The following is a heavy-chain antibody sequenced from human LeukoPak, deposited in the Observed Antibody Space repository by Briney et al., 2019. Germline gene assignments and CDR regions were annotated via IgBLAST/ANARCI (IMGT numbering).Heavy chain of an antibody. D-gene: IGHD3-10*01. V-gene: IGHV4-34*01. CDR3: ARNRYYYGSGNYGVPNWFDP. J-gene: IGHJ5*02. Sequence: SETLSLTCAVYGGSFSGYYWGWIRQPPGKGLEWIGSIYYSGSTYYKSSLKSRVTMSVDTSKNQFSLKLNSVTAADTAVYYCARNRYYYGSGNYGVPNWFDPWGQGTLVTVSS. CDR2: IYYSGST. CDR1: GGSFSGYY.